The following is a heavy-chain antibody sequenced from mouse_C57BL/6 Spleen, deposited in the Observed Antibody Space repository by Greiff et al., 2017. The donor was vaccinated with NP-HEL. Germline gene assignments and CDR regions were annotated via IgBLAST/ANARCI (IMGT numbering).Heavy chain of an antibody. V-gene: IGHV1-64*01. Sequence: VQLQQPGAELVKPGASVKLSCKASGYTFTSYWMHWVKQRPGQGLEWIGMIHPNSGSTNYNEKFKSKATLTVDKSSSTAYMQLSSLTSEDSAVYYCARDTLWDRFAYWGQGTLVTVSA. D-gene: IGHD3-3*01. J-gene: IGHJ3*01. CDR2: IHPNSGST. CDR1: GYTFTSYW. CDR3: ARDTLWDRFAY.